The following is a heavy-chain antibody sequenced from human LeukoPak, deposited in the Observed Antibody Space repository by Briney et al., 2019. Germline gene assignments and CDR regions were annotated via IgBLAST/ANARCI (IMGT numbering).Heavy chain of an antibody. Sequence: PGGSLRLSCAASGFTFSSYAMNWVRQAPGKGLEWVSGISGGGGSTYYADYVKGRFTISRDNSKNTLYLQTDSLRAEDTALYYCAKGSGINHYHWIDPWGQGTLVTVSS. J-gene: IGHJ5*02. CDR2: ISGGGGST. V-gene: IGHV3-23*01. CDR1: GFTFSSYA. CDR3: AKGSGINHYHWIDP. D-gene: IGHD1-14*01.